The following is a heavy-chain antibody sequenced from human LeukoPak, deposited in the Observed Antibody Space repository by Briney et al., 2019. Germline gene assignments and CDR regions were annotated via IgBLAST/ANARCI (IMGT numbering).Heavy chain of an antibody. CDR3: TRVGYIDEGIDY. V-gene: IGHV3-30-3*01. D-gene: IGHD5-24*01. Sequence: GGSLRLSCAASGFTFSSYAMHWVRQAPGKGLEWVAVISYDGSNKYYADSVKGRFTISRDNAKNSLYLQMNSLRAEDTAIYYCTRVGYIDEGIDYWGQGTLVTVSS. CDR2: ISYDGSNK. CDR1: GFTFSSYA. J-gene: IGHJ4*02.